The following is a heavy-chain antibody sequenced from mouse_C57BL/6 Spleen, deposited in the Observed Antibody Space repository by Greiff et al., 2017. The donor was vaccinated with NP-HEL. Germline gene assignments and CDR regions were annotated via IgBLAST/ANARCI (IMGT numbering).Heavy chain of an antibody. V-gene: IGHV14-2*01. CDR2: IDPEDGDT. J-gene: IGHJ4*01. D-gene: IGHD2-3*01. CDR1: GFNITDYY. CDR3: ARRDDGYYYYAMDY. Sequence: VQLQHSGAELVKPGASVKLSCTASGFNITDYYMHWVKQRTEQGLEWIGRIDPEDGDTKYAPKFQGKATITADTSSNTAYLQLSSLTSEDTAVYYCARRDDGYYYYAMDYWGQGTSVTVSS.